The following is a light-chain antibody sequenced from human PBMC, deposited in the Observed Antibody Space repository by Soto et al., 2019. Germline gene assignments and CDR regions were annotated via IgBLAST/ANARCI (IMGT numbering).Light chain of an antibody. V-gene: IGLV2-14*03. CDR3: SSYTTRSTVL. CDR1: SSNVGGYNY. J-gene: IGLJ2*01. CDR2: EVS. Sequence: QSVLTQPASVSGSPGQSITISCTGTSSNVGGYNYVSWYQQHPGKAPKLIIYEVSSRPSGVSDRFSGSKSGNTASLTISGLQAEDEAYYHCSSYTTRSTVLFGGGTKLTVL.